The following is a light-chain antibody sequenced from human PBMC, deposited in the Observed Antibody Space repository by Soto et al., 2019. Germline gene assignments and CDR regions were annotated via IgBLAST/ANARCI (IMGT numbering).Light chain of an antibody. V-gene: IGKV1D-8*01. Sequence: VIWMTQSPSLLSASTGDRVTISCRMSQGISSYLAWYQQKPGKAPELLIYAASTLQSGVPSRFSGSGSGTDFILPVSRLEPEDFAVYYCQVHLPSPPGYTFGQGTKLEIK. CDR3: QVHLPSPPGYT. CDR1: QGISSY. J-gene: IGKJ2*01. CDR2: AAS.